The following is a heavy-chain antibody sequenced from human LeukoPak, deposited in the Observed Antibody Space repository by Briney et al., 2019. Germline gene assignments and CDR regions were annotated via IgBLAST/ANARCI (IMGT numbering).Heavy chain of an antibody. CDR1: GFTFSSYA. V-gene: IGHV3-30*04. J-gene: IGHJ3*02. Sequence: GGSLRLSCAASGFTFSSYAMPWVRQAPGKGLWWGAVISFDGSNKYYADSVKGRFTISRDNSKNTLYLQMNSLRAEDTAVYYCARGGKSSYDAFDIWGQGTMVTVSS. CDR2: ISFDGSNK. CDR3: ARGGKSSYDAFDI. D-gene: IGHD2-2*01.